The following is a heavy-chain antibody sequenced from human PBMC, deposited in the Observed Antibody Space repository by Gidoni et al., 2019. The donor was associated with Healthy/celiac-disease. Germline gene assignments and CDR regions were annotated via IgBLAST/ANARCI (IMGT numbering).Heavy chain of an antibody. V-gene: IGHV1-18*01. J-gene: IGHJ4*02. CDR2: ISAYNGNT. D-gene: IGHD1-26*01. CDR1: GYHVTSYG. CDR3: ARFPLPLYSGSYYSDY. Sequence: VQLVQSGEEGKKPGASVKVSGKACGYHVTSYGISWVRQAPGQGLEWVGGISAYNGNTNYAQQLQRRVTMTTDTSTSTAYMELRRLRSDATAVYYCARFPLPLYSGSYYSDYWGQGTLVTVSS.